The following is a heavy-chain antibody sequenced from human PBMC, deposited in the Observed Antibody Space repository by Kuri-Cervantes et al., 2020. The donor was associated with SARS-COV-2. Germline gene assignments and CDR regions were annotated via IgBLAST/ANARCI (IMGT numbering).Heavy chain of an antibody. CDR2: INHSGST. CDR1: GGSFSGYY. D-gene: IGHD6-19*01. Sequence: GSLRLSCAVYGGSFSGYYRSWIRQPPGKGLEWIGEINHSGSTNYNPSLKSRVTISVDTSKNQFSLKLSSVTAADTAVYYCARYPTGSSGWYSSDAFDIWGQGTMVTVSS. CDR3: ARYPTGSSGWYSSDAFDI. J-gene: IGHJ3*02. V-gene: IGHV4-34*01.